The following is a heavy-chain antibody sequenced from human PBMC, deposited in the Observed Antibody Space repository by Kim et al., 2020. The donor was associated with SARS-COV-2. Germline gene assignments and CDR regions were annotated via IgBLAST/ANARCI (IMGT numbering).Heavy chain of an antibody. CDR2: NGNT. J-gene: IGHJ4*02. D-gene: IGHD2-15*01. Sequence: NGNTIYSQKFKGRVTFTTDTSASTAYMELSSLRSEDSAVYYCLGGYYFDYWGQGTLVTVSS. CDR3: LGGYYFDY. V-gene: IGHV1-3*01.